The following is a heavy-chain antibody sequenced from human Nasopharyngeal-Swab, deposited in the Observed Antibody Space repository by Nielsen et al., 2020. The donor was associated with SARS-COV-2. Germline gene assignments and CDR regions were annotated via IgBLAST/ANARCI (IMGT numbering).Heavy chain of an antibody. J-gene: IGHJ3*02. CDR2: MNPYSGNT. CDR1: GRTFSNYD. V-gene: IGHV1-8*01. Sequence: ASVKVSCKASGRTFSNYDINWVRQATGQGLEWMGWMNPYSGNTAYSPKFQGRLTMTSDTSITTAFMELSSLRSEDTAIYFCARGGYYYEPSGYWAHAFDIWGQGTMVTVSS. CDR3: ARGGYYYEPSGYWAHAFDI. D-gene: IGHD3-22*01.